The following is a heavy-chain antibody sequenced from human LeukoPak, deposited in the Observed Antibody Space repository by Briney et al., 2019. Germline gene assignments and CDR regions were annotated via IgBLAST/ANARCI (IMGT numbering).Heavy chain of an antibody. CDR3: ARLDNSGYYHIDY. CDR1: GGSISSNRYY. D-gene: IGHD3-22*01. CDR2: IFYTGGT. Sequence: SETLSLTCTVSGGSISSNRYYWGWIRQPPGKGLKWIGNIFYTGGTYYNPSLKSRVTISVDTSKNQFSLKLSSVTAADTAVYYCARLDNSGYYHIDYWGQGTLVSVSS. J-gene: IGHJ4*02. V-gene: IGHV4-39*01.